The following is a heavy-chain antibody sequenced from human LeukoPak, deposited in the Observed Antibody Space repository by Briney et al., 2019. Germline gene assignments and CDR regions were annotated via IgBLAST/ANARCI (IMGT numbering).Heavy chain of an antibody. Sequence: SETLSLTCAVYGGSFSGYYWSWIRQPPGKGLEWIGEINHSGSTNYNPSLESRVTISVDTSKNQFSLKLSSVTAADTAVYYCAEEVHYYDSSGYYGEFYMDVWGKGTTVTVSS. CDR1: GGSFSGYY. J-gene: IGHJ6*03. D-gene: IGHD3-22*01. V-gene: IGHV4-34*01. CDR3: AEEVHYYDSSGYYGEFYMDV. CDR2: INHSGST.